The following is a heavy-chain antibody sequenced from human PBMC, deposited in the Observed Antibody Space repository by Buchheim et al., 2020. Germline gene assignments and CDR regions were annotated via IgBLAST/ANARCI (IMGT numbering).Heavy chain of an antibody. D-gene: IGHD5-12*01. CDR3: ARVLVVEPSGYSGYDPSDY. Sequence: EVQLVESGGGLVQPGGSLRLSCAASGFTFSSYSMNWVRQAPGKGLEWVSYISSSSSTIYYADSVKGRFTISRDNAKNSLYLQMNSLRAEDTAVYYCARVLVVEPSGYSGYDPSDYWGQGTL. J-gene: IGHJ4*02. CDR2: ISSSSSTI. CDR1: GFTFSSYS. V-gene: IGHV3-48*01.